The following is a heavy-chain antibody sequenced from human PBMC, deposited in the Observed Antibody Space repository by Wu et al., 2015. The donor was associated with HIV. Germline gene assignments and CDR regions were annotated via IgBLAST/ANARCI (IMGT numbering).Heavy chain of an antibody. J-gene: IGHJ2*01. CDR3: ARVQYDFWSGYHYWYFDL. V-gene: IGHV1-24*01. CDR2: FDPEDGET. Sequence: QVQLVQSGAEVKKPGASVKVSCKVSGYTLTELSMHWVRQAPGKGLEWMGGFDPEDGETIYAQKLQGRVTMTTDTSTSTAYMELRSLRSDDTAVYYCARVQYDFWSGYHYWYFDLWGRGTLVTVSS. D-gene: IGHD3-3*01. CDR1: GYTLTELS.